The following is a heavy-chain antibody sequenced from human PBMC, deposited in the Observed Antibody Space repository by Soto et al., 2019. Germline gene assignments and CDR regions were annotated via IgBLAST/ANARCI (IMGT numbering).Heavy chain of an antibody. CDR3: ARGVRYFDWLLPFYLDY. D-gene: IGHD3-9*01. J-gene: IGHJ4*02. CDR2: ISYSGSA. Sequence: SETLSLTCTVSGGSINSYYWSWIRQPPGMGLEWIGCISYSGSANYNPSLKSRVALSVDTSKNQFSLKLSSVTAADTAVYYCARGVRYFDWLLPFYLDYWGQGTPVTASS. V-gene: IGHV4-59*01. CDR1: GGSINSYY.